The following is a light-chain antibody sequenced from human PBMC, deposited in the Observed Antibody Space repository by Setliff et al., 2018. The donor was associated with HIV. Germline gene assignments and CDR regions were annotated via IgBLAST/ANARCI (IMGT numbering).Light chain of an antibody. Sequence: QPVLTQSPSASASLGASVKLTCTLSSGHSSYDIAWHQQQPEKGPRFLMSLNSNGSHTKGDGIPDRFSGSSSGAGRYLTISSLQSEDEADYYCQTWGTGIHYVFGTGTKVTVL. V-gene: IGLV4-69*01. CDR2: LNSNGSH. CDR3: QTWGTGIHYV. J-gene: IGLJ1*01. CDR1: SGHSSYD.